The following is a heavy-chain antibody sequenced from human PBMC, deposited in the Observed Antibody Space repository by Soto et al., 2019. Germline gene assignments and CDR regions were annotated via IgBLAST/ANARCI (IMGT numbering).Heavy chain of an antibody. CDR1: GFPFRSYG. D-gene: IGHD5-12*01. Sequence: QVQLVETGGGVVQHGGSLRLSCIASGFPFRSYGMHWVRQAPGKGLEWVAVTSYDGNKKYYIDSVKGRFSISRDNFMNTVYLQMNSLGVEDTALYYCAKEGQSRDGYTSPLDSWGQGTLVIVSA. J-gene: IGHJ5*01. CDR3: AKEGQSRDGYTSPLDS. V-gene: IGHV3-30*18. CDR2: TSYDGNKK.